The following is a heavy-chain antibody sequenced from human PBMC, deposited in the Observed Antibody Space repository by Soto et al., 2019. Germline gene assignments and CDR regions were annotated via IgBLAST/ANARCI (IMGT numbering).Heavy chain of an antibody. V-gene: IGHV3-30*18. Sequence: GGSLRLSCAASGFTFSSYGMHWVRQAPGKGLEWVAVISYYGNNEYYADSVTGRFTISRDNSKNTLYLQMNSLRADDTAVYYCAKDLQQGLVHYFDYWGQGALVTVSS. D-gene: IGHD6-19*01. J-gene: IGHJ4*02. CDR3: AKDLQQGLVHYFDY. CDR1: GFTFSSYG. CDR2: ISYYGNNE.